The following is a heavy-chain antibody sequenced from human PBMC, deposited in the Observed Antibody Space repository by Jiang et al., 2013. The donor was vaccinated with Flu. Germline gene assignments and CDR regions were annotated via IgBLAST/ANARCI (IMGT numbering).Heavy chain of an antibody. D-gene: IGHD6-6*01. CDR2: ISWNSDTI. CDR3: AKDMYSSSFDAFDI. J-gene: IGHJ3*02. Sequence: VQLVESGGGLVQPGRSLRLSCAASGFIFDDYAMHWVRQAPGKGLEWVSVISWNSDTIAYADSVKGRFTISRDNAKNSLYLHMNSLRAEDTALYYCAKDMYSSSFDAFDIWGQRDNGHRLF. V-gene: IGHV3-9*01. CDR1: GFIFDDYA.